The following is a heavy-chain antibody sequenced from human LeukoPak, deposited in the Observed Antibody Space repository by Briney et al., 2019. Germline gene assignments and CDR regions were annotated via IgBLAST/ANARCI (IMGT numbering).Heavy chain of an antibody. J-gene: IGHJ6*04. V-gene: IGHV4-59*01. CDR3: ARGDFWSGWEV. Sequence: SETLSLTCTVSGGSISSYYWSWIRQPPGKGLEWIGYIYYSGSTNYSPSLKSRVTISVDTSKNQFSLKLSSVTAADTAVYYCARGDFWSGWEVWGKGTTVTVSS. CDR2: IYYSGST. D-gene: IGHD3-3*01. CDR1: GGSISSYY.